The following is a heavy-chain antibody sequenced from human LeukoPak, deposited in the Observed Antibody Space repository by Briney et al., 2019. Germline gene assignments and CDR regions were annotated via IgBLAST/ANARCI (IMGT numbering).Heavy chain of an antibody. CDR3: AREKVTTETNWFDP. CDR2: TSYTGNT. V-gene: IGHV4-31*03. Sequence: SQTLSLTCTVSGGSFSSGGFYWGWLRQHPGKALEWIGYTSYTGNTYYNASLRSRVTISVDTSKNQFSLKLSPLTAADTAVYYCAREKVTTETNWFDPWGQGTLVTVSS. D-gene: IGHD4-11*01. J-gene: IGHJ5*02. CDR1: GGSFSSGGFY.